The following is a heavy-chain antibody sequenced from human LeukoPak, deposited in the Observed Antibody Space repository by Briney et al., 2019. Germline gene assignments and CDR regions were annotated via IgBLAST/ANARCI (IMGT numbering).Heavy chain of an antibody. CDR1: TDSITSNW. J-gene: IGHJ4*02. CDR2: VHKSGST. D-gene: IGHD1-26*01. Sequence: SETLSLTCAVSTDSITSNWWSWVRQPPGKGLEWIGEVHKSGSTNYYPSLKSRVTISIDKSKNQIALELTSVTAADTAVYYCAKEIVGAPTPGAYWGQGILVTVSS. V-gene: IGHV4-4*02. CDR3: AKEIVGAPTPGAY.